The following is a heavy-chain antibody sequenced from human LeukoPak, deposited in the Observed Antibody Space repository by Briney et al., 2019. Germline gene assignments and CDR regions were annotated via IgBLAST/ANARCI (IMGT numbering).Heavy chain of an antibody. Sequence: PGGSLRLSCAASGFTFSSYSMNWVRQAPGKGLEWVSSISSSSSYIYYADSVKGRFTISRDNAKNSLYLQMNSLRAEDTAVYYCARETDFTGYFYYYMDVWGKGTPVTVSS. J-gene: IGHJ6*03. CDR1: GFTFSSYS. CDR3: ARETDFTGYFYYYMDV. V-gene: IGHV3-21*01. D-gene: IGHD3-9*01. CDR2: ISSSSSYI.